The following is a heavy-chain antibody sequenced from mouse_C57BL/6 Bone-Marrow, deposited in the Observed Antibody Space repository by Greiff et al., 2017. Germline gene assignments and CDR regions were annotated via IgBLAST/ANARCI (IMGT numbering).Heavy chain of an antibody. CDR2: ISDGGSYT. CDR3: ARVAYGFYAMDY. J-gene: IGHJ4*01. V-gene: IGHV5-4*01. CDR1: GFTFSSYA. D-gene: IGHD2-2*01. Sequence: EVQRVESGGGLVKPGGSLKISCAASGFTFSSYAMSWVRQTPEKRLEWVATISDGGSYTYYPDNVKGRFTISRDNAKNNLYLQMSHLKSEDTAMYYCARVAYGFYAMDYWGQGTSVTVSS.